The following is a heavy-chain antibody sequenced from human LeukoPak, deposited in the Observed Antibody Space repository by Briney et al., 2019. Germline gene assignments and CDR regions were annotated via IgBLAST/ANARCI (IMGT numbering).Heavy chain of an antibody. CDR2: ISGSGGST. Sequence: GGSLRLSCAASGFTFSSYAMSWDRQAPGKGLEWVSAISGSGGSTYYADSVKGRFTISRDNSKNTLYLQMNSLRAEDTAVYYCARERGYSYGYLDYWGQGTLVTVSS. V-gene: IGHV3-23*01. CDR1: GFTFSSYA. D-gene: IGHD5-18*01. J-gene: IGHJ4*02. CDR3: ARERGYSYGYLDY.